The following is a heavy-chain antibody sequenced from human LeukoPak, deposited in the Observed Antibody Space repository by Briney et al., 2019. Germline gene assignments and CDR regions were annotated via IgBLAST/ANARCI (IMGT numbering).Heavy chain of an antibody. CDR1: GYTFTSYY. D-gene: IGHD6-19*01. V-gene: IGHV1-46*01. CDR2: INPSGGST. CDR3: ARTVAGTYYFDY. Sequence: GASVKISCKASGYTFTSYYMHCVRQAPGQGVEWMGIINPSGGSTSYAQKFQGRVTMTRDTSTSTVYMELSSLRSEDTAVYYCARTVAGTYYFDYWGQGTLVTVSS. J-gene: IGHJ4*02.